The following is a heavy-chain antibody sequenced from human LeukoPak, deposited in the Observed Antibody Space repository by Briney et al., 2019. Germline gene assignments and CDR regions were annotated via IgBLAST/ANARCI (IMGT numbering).Heavy chain of an antibody. D-gene: IGHD1-1*01. V-gene: IGHV3-48*04. Sequence: GSLRLSCAASGFSFSTYSMNWVLQAPGKGLEWVSYIVGSSSTIYYADSVKGRFTISRDNAKNSLYLQMDSLRAEDTAVYYCATDSPETAAFDYWGQGTLVTVSS. CDR2: IVGSSSTI. CDR1: GFSFSTYS. J-gene: IGHJ4*02. CDR3: ATDSPETAAFDY.